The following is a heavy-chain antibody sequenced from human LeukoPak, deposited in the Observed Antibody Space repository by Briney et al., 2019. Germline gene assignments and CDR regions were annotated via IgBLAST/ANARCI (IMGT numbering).Heavy chain of an antibody. Sequence: SETLSLTCTVSGGSISSTSYYWGWIRQPPGKGLEWIGSIYYSGSTYYKPSLQSRVTISVDTSKNQFSLKLSSVTAADTAVYYCARGWGDGYNCDYWGQGTLVTVSS. D-gene: IGHD5-24*01. CDR2: IYYSGST. J-gene: IGHJ4*02. CDR1: GGSISSTSYY. V-gene: IGHV4-39*01. CDR3: ARGWGDGYNCDY.